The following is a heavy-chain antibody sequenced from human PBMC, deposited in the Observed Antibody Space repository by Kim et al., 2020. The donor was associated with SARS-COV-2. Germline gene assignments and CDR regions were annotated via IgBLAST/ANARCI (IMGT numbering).Heavy chain of an antibody. CDR3: GGYQLSDYYYYGMDV. J-gene: IGHJ6*02. D-gene: IGHD2-2*01. CDR1: GGSISSSSYY. V-gene: IGHV4-39*01. CDR2: IYYSGST. Sequence: SETLSLTCTVSGGSISSSSYYWGWIRQPPGKGLEWIGSIYYSGSTYYNPSLKSRVTISVDTSKNQFSLKLSSVTAADTAVYYCGGYQLSDYYYYGMDVWGQGTTVTVSS.